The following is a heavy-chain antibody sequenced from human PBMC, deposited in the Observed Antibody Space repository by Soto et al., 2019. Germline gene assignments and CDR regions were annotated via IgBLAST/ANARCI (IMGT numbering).Heavy chain of an antibody. CDR2: ISSSGGST. Sequence: EVQLLESGGGLVQPGGSLRLSCAASGFTFSSYAMSWVRQAPGKGLEWVSTISSSGGSTYYADSVKGRFTISRDNSKNTLYLPMNSLRAGDPAVYYCANAPHVYSHDSCGQGTLVSVSS. D-gene: IGHD2-15*01. V-gene: IGHV3-23*01. CDR3: ANAPHVYSHDS. CDR1: GFTFSSYA. J-gene: IGHJ4*02.